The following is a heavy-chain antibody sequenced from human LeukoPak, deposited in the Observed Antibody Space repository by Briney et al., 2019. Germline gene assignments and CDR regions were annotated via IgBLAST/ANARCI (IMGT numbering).Heavy chain of an antibody. D-gene: IGHD3-9*01. CDR1: GYTFTSYG. J-gene: IGHJ4*02. CDR3: ARGDDILTGYFRGFDF. V-gene: IGHV1-18*01. CDR2: ISAYNGDT. Sequence: ASVKVSCKASGYTFTSYGISWVRQAPGQGLEWMGWISAYNGDTNYAQKFQGRVTMTTDTSTTTAYMDLRSLRSVDTAVYYCARGDDILTGYFRGFDFWGQGTLVTVSS.